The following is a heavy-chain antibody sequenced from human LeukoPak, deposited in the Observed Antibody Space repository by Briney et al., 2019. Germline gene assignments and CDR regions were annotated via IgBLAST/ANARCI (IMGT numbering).Heavy chain of an antibody. V-gene: IGHV3-21*01. CDR3: ARDGFLRGYSYGTPDYYYYYMDV. CDR2: ISSSSSYI. D-gene: IGHD5-18*01. J-gene: IGHJ6*03. Sequence: GGSLRLSCAASGFTFSSYSMNWVRQAPGKGLEWVSSISSSSSYIYYADSVKGRFTISRDNAKNSLYLQMNSLRAEDTAVYYCARDGFLRGYSYGTPDYYYYYMDVWGKGTTVTVSS. CDR1: GFTFSSYS.